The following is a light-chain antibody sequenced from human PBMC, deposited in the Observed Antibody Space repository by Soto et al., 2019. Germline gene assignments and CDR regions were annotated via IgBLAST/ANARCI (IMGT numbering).Light chain of an antibody. Sequence: QSVLTQPPSVSGAPGQRVTISCTGATSKIGAGYDVLWYQHLPGTVPKLLIYGNTNRPSGVPDRFSGSKSGTSASLAITGLQAEDEADYYCQSHDSSLSAGVFGGGTKLTVL. J-gene: IGLJ3*02. CDR3: QSHDSSLSAGV. V-gene: IGLV1-40*01. CDR2: GNT. CDR1: TSKIGAGYD.